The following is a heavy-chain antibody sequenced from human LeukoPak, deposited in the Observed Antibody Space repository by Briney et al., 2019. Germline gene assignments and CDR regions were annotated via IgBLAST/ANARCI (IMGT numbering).Heavy chain of an antibody. CDR1: GDSINSYY. D-gene: IGHD4-11*01. V-gene: IGHV4-59*08. J-gene: IGHJ5*01. Sequence: SETLFLTCTVSGDSINSYYWSWIRQPPGKGLEWLGYIYYRGSANYNPSLKSRVTISIDTSKNQFSLKLTSVTAADTAVYYCARLLHDWFDSWGQGTLVTVSS. CDR3: ARLLHDWFDS. CDR2: IYYRGSA.